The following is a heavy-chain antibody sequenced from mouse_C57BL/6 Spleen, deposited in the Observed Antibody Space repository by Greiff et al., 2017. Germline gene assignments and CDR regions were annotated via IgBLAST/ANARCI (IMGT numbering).Heavy chain of an antibody. J-gene: IGHJ4*01. V-gene: IGHV2-9*01. CDR1: GFSLTSYG. CDR3: AKHNYYGSRAMDY. Sequence: QVQLKESGPGLVAPSQSLSITCTVSGFSLTSYGVDWVRQPPGQGLEWLGVIWGGGSTNYNSALMSRLSISKDNSKSQVFLKMNSLQTDDPAMYYCAKHNYYGSRAMDYWGQGTSVTVSS. D-gene: IGHD1-1*01. CDR2: IWGGGST.